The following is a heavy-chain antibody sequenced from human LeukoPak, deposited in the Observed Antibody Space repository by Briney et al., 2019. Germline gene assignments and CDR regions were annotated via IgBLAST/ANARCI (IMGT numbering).Heavy chain of an antibody. J-gene: IGHJ3*02. V-gene: IGHV1-69*04. Sequence: EASVEVSCKASGYTFTSYAISWVRQAPGQGLEWMGRIIPILGIANYAQKFQGRVTITADKSTSTAYMELSSLRSEDTAVYYCARESSGSYFSAGDAFDIWGQGTMVTVSS. D-gene: IGHD1-26*01. CDR3: ARESSGSYFSAGDAFDI. CDR2: IIPILGIA. CDR1: GYTFTSYA.